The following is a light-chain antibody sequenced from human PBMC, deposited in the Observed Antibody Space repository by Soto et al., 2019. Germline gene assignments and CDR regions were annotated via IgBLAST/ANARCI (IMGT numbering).Light chain of an antibody. CDR1: QSVSSY. V-gene: IGKV3-11*01. CDR3: QQRGNWPRT. Sequence: EIVLTQSPATLSLSPGERATLSCRASQSVSSYSAWYQQKPGQAPRLLIYDASNRATGIPARFSGSGSGTDFTLTISSLEPEDFAVYYCQQRGNWPRTFGQGTKLEIK. J-gene: IGKJ2*01. CDR2: DAS.